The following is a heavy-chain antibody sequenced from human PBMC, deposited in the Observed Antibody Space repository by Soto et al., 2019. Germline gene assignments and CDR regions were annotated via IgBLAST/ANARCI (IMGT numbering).Heavy chain of an antibody. CDR2: IYYSGST. D-gene: IGHD5-12*01. CDR3: ASVRGYSGYDTYYYFDH. V-gene: IGHV4-31*03. Sequence: QVQLQESGPGLVKPSQTLSLTCTVSSGSISSGGYYWSWIRQHPGKGLEWIGYIYYSGSTYYNPSLKSRVSRSVDTSKNQFSLKLNSVTAADTAVYYCASVRGYSGYDTYYYFDHWGQGSLVTVSS. J-gene: IGHJ4*02. CDR1: SGSISSGGYY.